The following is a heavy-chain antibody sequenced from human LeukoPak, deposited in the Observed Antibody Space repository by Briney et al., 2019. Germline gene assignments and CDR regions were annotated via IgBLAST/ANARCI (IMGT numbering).Heavy chain of an antibody. Sequence: GGSLRLSCAASGFTFSSYAMSWVRQAPGKGLEWVSAISGSGGSTYYADSVKGRFTISRDNSKNTLYLQMSSLRAEDTAVYYCAKGVVGGPAAIRWGDFHYYYGVGGRGQGTTVTVSS. CDR3: AKGVVGGPAAIRWGDFHYYYGVGG. D-gene: IGHD2-2*02. J-gene: IGHJ6*01. V-gene: IGHV3-23*01. CDR1: GFTFSSYA. CDR2: ISGSGGST.